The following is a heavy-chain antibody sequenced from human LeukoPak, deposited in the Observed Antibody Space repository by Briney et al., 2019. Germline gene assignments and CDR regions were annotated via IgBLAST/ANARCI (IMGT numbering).Heavy chain of an antibody. CDR1: GFRFSNFW. J-gene: IGHJ4*02. CDR3: ARGRGYSVSQQVVFDC. CDR2: IKDDGSEK. Sequence: GGSLRLSCAASGFRFSNFWMSCVRQAPAKGLEWVANIKDDGSEKYYVDSVKGRFTISRDNAKNSLYLQMNSMRAEDTAVYYCARGRGYSVSQQVVFDCWGQGTLVTVSS. V-gene: IGHV3-7*01. D-gene: IGHD5/OR15-5a*01.